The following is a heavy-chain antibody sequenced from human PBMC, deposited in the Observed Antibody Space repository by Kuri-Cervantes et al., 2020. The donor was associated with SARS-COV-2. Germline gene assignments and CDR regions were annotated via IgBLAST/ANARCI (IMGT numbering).Heavy chain of an antibody. D-gene: IGHD2-15*01. CDR3: VVGFFSSRKWDY. Sequence: ASVKVSCKASGYTFTSYYMYWVRQAPGQGLEWMGIINPSGSGTRYPQSFQGRVSMTRDTSTSTVYMELSSLTSEDTAVYYCVVGFFSSRKWDYWGQGTLVTVSS. J-gene: IGHJ4*02. CDR1: GYTFTSYY. V-gene: IGHV1-46*01. CDR2: INPSGSGT.